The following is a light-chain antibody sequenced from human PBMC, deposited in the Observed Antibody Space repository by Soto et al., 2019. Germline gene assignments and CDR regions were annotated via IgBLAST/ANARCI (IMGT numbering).Light chain of an antibody. CDR1: QSVGDTY. J-gene: IGKJ5*01. Sequence: EIVLTQSPGTLSLSPGERATLSCRASQSVGDTYLAWYQQKPGQAPRLLMYSTSIRATGIPDRFSGSGSGTDFTLTINRLEPEDFAVYYCQQYANSPITFGQGTRLEIK. V-gene: IGKV3-20*01. CDR3: QQYANSPIT. CDR2: STS.